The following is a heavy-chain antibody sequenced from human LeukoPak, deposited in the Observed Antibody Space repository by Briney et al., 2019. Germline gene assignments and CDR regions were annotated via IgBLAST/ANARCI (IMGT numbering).Heavy chain of an antibody. J-gene: IGHJ4*02. D-gene: IGHD7-27*01. CDR2: IYHSGST. CDR3: ARFSPRAMGNYLDF. CDR1: GGSISSGGYY. V-gene: IGHV4-30-2*01. Sequence: NPSETLSLTCTVSGGSISSGGYYWSWIRQPPGKGLEWIGYIYHSGSTYYNPSLKSRVTISVDRSKNQFSLKLSSVTAADTAVYYCARFSPRAMGNYLDFWGQGTLVTVSS.